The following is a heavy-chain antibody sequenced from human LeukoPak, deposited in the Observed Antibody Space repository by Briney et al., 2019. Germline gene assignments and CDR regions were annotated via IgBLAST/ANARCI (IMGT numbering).Heavy chain of an antibody. Sequence: GGSLRLSCAASGFTFSNYWMSWVRQAPGKGLEWVANMKPDGSEKYYVDSVKGRFTFSRDNAKNSLYLQMNSLRAEDTAVYYCVAGYCGRANCYAFDYWGQGTLVTVSS. V-gene: IGHV3-7*01. CDR1: GFTFSNYW. J-gene: IGHJ4*02. CDR2: MKPDGSEK. CDR3: VAGYCGRANCYAFDY. D-gene: IGHD2-2*01.